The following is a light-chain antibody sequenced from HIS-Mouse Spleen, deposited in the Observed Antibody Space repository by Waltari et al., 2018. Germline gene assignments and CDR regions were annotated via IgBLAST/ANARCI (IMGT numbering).Light chain of an antibody. CDR3: QSYDSSLSGWV. Sequence: QSVLTQPPSVSGAPGQGVTISCTGSRYNIRACSYVHWYQQLPGTAPKLLIYGNSNRPSGVPDRFSGSKSGTSASLAITGLQAEDEADYYCQSYDSSLSGWVFGGGTKLTVL. CDR1: RYNIRACSY. CDR2: GNS. V-gene: IGLV1-40*01. J-gene: IGLJ3*02.